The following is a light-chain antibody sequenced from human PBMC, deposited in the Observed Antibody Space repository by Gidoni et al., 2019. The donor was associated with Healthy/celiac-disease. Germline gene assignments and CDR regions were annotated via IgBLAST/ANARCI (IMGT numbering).Light chain of an antibody. CDR3: QQNSSSPFT. CDR1: QSVSSNY. Sequence: EIVLTLSPGTLSLSSGESSTLSCRASQSVSSNYLDWYQQKPGQAPRLLIYGASSRATGIPDRFSGSGSGTDFTLTISRLEPEDFAVYYCQQNSSSPFTFGPGTKVDIK. J-gene: IGKJ3*01. CDR2: GAS. V-gene: IGKV3-20*01.